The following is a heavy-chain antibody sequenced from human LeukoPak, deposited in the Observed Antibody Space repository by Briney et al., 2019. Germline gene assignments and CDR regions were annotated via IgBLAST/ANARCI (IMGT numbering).Heavy chain of an antibody. CDR3: ARVGSYGMDV. CDR2: ISTSSNTI. CDR1: GFTFSSYN. Sequence: PGGSLRLSCAASGFTFSSYNMNWVRQAPGKGLEWVSYISTSSNTIYYADSVKGRFTISRDNAKNSLYQQMNDLRAEDTAVYYCARVGSYGMDVWGQGTTVTVSS. J-gene: IGHJ6*02. V-gene: IGHV3-48*01. D-gene: IGHD3-10*01.